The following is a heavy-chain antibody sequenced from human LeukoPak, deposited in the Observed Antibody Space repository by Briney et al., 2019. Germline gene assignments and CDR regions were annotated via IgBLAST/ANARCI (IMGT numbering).Heavy chain of an antibody. V-gene: IGHV3-23*01. J-gene: IGHJ4*02. CDR2: ISGSGGST. CDR1: GFTFSSYA. D-gene: IGHD2-2*01. Sequence: PGGSLRLSCAASGFTFSSYAMSWVRQAPGKGLEWVSAISGSGGSTYYADSVKGRFNISRDNSKNTLYLQMNSLRAEDTAVYYCAKDLENPTDIVVVPAFDYWGQGTLVTVSS. CDR3: AKDLENPTDIVVVPAFDY.